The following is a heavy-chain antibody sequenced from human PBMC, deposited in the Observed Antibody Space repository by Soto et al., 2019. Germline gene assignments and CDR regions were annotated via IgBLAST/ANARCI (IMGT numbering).Heavy chain of an antibody. CDR3: ARAQGFWSRYRPDSVDWYFHL. D-gene: IGHD3-3*01. J-gene: IGHJ2*01. V-gene: IGHV1-69*01. Sequence: QVQLVQSGAEVKKPGSSVKVSCKASGGTFSSYAISWVRQAPGQGLEWMGGIIPIFGTANYAQKCQVRVTITADESTSTAYMELSSLRSEDTAVYYCARAQGFWSRYRPDSVDWYFHLWGSGTLVTLSA. CDR1: GGTFSSYA. CDR2: IIPIFGTA.